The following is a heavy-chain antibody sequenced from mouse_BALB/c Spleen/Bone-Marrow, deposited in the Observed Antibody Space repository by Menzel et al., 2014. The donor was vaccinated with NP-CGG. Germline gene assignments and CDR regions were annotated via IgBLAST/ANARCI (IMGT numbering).Heavy chain of an antibody. CDR3: ARNSHYYGYYYAMDY. CDR2: IWSGGST. Sequence: VQLVESGPGLVQPSQSPSITCTVSGFSLTSYGVHWVRQSPGKGLEWLGVIWSGGSTDYNAAFISRLSISKDNSKSQVFFKMNSLQANDTAIYYCARNSHYYGYYYAMDYWGQGTSVTVSS. CDR1: GFSLTSYG. V-gene: IGHV2-2*02. J-gene: IGHJ4*01. D-gene: IGHD1-2*01.